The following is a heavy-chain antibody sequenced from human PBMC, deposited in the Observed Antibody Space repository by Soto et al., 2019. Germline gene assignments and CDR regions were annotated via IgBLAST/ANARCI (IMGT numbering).Heavy chain of an antibody. D-gene: IGHD6-13*01. V-gene: IGHV1-2*02. CDR3: VLSGAAGTGLFDY. CDR2: INPVTGAT. CDR1: GYTFTAYY. J-gene: IGHJ4*01. Sequence: ASVKVSCKASGYTFTAYYMHWVRQAPGQGLEWMGWINPVTGATDYPQRFQGRVTMTTDTSISTAYMDLTRLRSDDTALYYCVLSGAAGTGLFDYWG.